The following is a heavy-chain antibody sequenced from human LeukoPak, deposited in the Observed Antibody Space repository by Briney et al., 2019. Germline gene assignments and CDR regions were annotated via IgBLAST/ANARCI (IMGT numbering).Heavy chain of an antibody. CDR2: TYYRSKWYN. D-gene: IGHD6-19*01. Sequence: SQTLSLTCAISGDSLSSNSAAWNCIRQSPSGGLEWLIRTYYRSKWYNDYASAVKSRITLNPDTSKNQFSLQLNSVPPEDTAVYYCARDYSSGSFDYWGQGTLVTVSS. CDR1: GDSLSSNSAA. V-gene: IGHV6-1*01. CDR3: ARDYSSGSFDY. J-gene: IGHJ4*02.